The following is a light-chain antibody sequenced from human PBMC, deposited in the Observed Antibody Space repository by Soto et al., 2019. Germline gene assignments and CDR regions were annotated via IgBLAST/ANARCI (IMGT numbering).Light chain of an antibody. Sequence: QSALTQPAAVSGSPGQAITISCTGTSRDVGGNNYVSWYQHHPGKAPKLMIYEVSNRPSGVSNRFSGSKSGNTASLTISGLQAEDEADSYCSSYTGTSVVFGGGTQLTVL. CDR1: SRDVGGNNY. CDR2: EVS. J-gene: IGLJ3*02. V-gene: IGLV2-14*01. CDR3: SSYTGTSVV.